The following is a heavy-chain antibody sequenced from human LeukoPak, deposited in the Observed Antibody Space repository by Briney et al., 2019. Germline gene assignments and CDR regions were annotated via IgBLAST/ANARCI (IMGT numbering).Heavy chain of an antibody. D-gene: IGHD1-1*01. CDR1: GGSISSYY. V-gene: IGHV4-4*07. J-gene: IGHJ4*02. Sequence: SETLSLTCTVSGGSISSYYWSWIRQPAGKGLEWIGRIYISGSTNYNPSLKSRVTMSVDTSKNQFSLKLSSVTAADTAVYYCARNRGTWNDDGFDYWGQGTLVTVSS. CDR2: IYISGST. CDR3: ARNRGTWNDDGFDY.